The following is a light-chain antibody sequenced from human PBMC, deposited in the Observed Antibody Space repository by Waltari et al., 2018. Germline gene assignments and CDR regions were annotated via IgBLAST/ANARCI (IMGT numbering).Light chain of an antibody. Sequence: QSVLTQPPSASGTPGQRVTISCSGSSSNIGSNYVYWYQQLPGTAPKLLIYRNNQRPSWVPDRFSGSKSGPSASLAISGLRSEDEADYYCAAWDDSLSGPVFGGGTKLTVL. CDR3: AAWDDSLSGPV. J-gene: IGLJ2*01. V-gene: IGLV1-47*01. CDR1: SSNIGSNY. CDR2: RNN.